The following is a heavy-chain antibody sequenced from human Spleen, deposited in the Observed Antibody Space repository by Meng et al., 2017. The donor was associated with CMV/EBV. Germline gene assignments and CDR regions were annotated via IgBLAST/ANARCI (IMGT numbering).Heavy chain of an antibody. CDR3: ARSRPEGGTGLLW. V-gene: IGHV1-2*02. CDR2: INPNTGGT. D-gene: IGHD6-6*01. CDR1: GYTFAGYY. Sequence: ASVKVSCKTSGYTFAGYYMHWLRQAPGQGLEWMGWINPNTGGTNYAQKFQGRVTMTRDTTITTAYMELRRLRSDDTAVYYCARSRPEGGTGLLWWGQGTLVTVSS. J-gene: IGHJ4*02.